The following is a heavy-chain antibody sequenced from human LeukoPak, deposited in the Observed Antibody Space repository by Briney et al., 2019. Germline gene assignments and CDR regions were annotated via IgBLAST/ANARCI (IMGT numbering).Heavy chain of an antibody. J-gene: IGHJ4*02. CDR3: AKGAYYDFWSGYYGLLDY. Sequence: PGRSLRLSCAASGFTFSSYGMHWVRQAPGKGLEWVAVISYDGSNKYYADSVKGRFTISRDNSKNTLCLQMNSLRAEDTAVYYCAKGAYYDFWSGYYGLLDYWGQGTLVTVSS. V-gene: IGHV3-30*18. CDR1: GFTFSSYG. CDR2: ISYDGSNK. D-gene: IGHD3-3*01.